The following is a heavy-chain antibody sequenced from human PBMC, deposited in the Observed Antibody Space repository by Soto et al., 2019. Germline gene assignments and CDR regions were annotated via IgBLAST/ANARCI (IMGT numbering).Heavy chain of an antibody. CDR3: GRQGPSNYYYYVMAV. CDR1: GYSFTSYW. J-gene: IGHJ6*02. CDR2: IYPGDSDT. Sequence: GESLKISCKGSGYSFTSYWIGWVRQMPGKGLEWMGIIYPGDSDTRYSPSFQGQVTISADKSISTAYLQWSSLKASDTAMYYCGRQGPSNYYYYVMAVWGQGTMVPVS. V-gene: IGHV5-51*01.